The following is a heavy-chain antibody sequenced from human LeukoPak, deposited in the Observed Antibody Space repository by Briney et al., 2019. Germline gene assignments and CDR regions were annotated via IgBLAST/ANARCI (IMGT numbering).Heavy chain of an antibody. CDR1: GGSFSGYY. J-gene: IGHJ6*03. Sequence: PETLSLTCAVYGGSFSGYYWSWIRQPPGKGLEWIGEINHSGSTNYNPSLKSRVTISVDTSKNQFSLKLSSVTAADTAVYYCARVNYDFWSGYPYYYYYYMDVWGKGTTVTVSS. CDR2: INHSGST. CDR3: ARVNYDFWSGYPYYYYYYMDV. D-gene: IGHD3-3*01. V-gene: IGHV4-34*01.